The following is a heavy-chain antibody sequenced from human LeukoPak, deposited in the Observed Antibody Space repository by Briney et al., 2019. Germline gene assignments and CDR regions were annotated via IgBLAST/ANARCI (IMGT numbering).Heavy chain of an antibody. V-gene: IGHV3-23*01. CDR3: ARDRTVAYGDYEWPFDV. J-gene: IGHJ3*01. CDR2: ISGSGDNT. Sequence: PGGSLRLSCAASGFTFTDYAMNWVRQAPGKGLEWVSRISGSGDNTYHTDSVKGRFTISRDNSKNTVLLQMNSLRADDTAAYYCARDRTVAYGDYEWPFDVWGHGTMVAVSS. D-gene: IGHD4-17*01. CDR1: GFTFTDYA.